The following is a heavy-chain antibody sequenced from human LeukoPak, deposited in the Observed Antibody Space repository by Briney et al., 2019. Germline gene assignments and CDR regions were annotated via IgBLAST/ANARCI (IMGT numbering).Heavy chain of an antibody. D-gene: IGHD3-16*01. V-gene: IGHV3-48*01. J-gene: IGHJ4*02. CDR3: ARVRGMGPDY. CDR2: ISSSSSTI. Sequence: GGSLRLSCAASGFTFSSYSMNWVRQAPGKGLEWVSYISSSSSTIYYADSVKGRFTISRDNAKNSLYLQMNSLRAEDTAVYYCARVRGMGPDYWGQGTLVTVSS. CDR1: GFTFSSYS.